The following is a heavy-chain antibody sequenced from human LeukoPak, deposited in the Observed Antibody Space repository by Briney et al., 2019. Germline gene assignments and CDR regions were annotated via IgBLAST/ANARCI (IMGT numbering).Heavy chain of an antibody. V-gene: IGHV4-31*03. CDR1: GGSISSGGYY. CDR2: IYYSGST. Sequence: SQTLSLTCTVSGGSISSGGYYWSWIRQHPGKGLEWIGYIYYSGSTYYNPSLKSRVTISVDTSKNQFSLKLSSVTAADTAVYYCARHRPGMTRFDYWGQGTLVTVSS. CDR3: ARHRPGMTRFDY. J-gene: IGHJ4*02. D-gene: IGHD1-14*01.